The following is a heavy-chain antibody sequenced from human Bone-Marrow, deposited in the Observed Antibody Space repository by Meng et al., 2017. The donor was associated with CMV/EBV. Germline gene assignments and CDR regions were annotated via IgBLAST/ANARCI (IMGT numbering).Heavy chain of an antibody. CDR1: GYTFTIYG. V-gene: IGHV1-18*01. CDR3: AREDWSYYGFWSGYSGLDAFDI. D-gene: IGHD3-3*01. CDR2: ISAYNGNT. J-gene: IGHJ3*02. Sequence: ASVKVPCKASGYTFTIYGISWVRQAPGQGLEWMGWISAYNGNTNYAQKLQGRVTMTTDTSTSTAYMELRSLRSDDTAVYYCAREDWSYYGFWSGYSGLDAFDIWGQGTMVTVSS.